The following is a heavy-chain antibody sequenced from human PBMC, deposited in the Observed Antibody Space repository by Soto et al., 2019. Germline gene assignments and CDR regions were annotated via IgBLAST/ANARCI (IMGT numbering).Heavy chain of an antibody. CDR1: GFTFSNAW. D-gene: IGHD3-22*01. CDR2: IKSKTDGGTT. Sequence: GGSLRLSCAASGFTFSNAWMSWVRQAPGKGLEWVGRIKSKTDGGTTDYAAPVKGRFTISRDDSKNTLYLQMNSLKTEDTAVYYCNKGTYYDAVTFDYWGQGTLVTVSS. CDR3: NKGTYYDAVTFDY. J-gene: IGHJ4*02. V-gene: IGHV3-15*01.